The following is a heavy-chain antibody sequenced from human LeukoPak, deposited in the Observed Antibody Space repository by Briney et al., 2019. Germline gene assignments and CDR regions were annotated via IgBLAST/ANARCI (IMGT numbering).Heavy chain of an antibody. CDR2: INPNSGGT. V-gene: IGHV1-2*02. CDR3: ARFNYRGNYFDY. D-gene: IGHD4-11*01. CDR1: GYTFTGYY. Sequence: ASVKVSCKASGYTFTGYYMNWVRQAPGQGLEWMGWINPNSGGTNYAQKFQGRVTMTRDTSISTAYMELSRLRSDDTAVYYCARFNYRGNYFDYWGQGTLVTVSS. J-gene: IGHJ4*02.